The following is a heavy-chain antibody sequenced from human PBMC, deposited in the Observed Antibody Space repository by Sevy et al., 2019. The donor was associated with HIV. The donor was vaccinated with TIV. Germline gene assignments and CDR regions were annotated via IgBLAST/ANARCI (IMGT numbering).Heavy chain of an antibody. Sequence: ASVKVSCKISGYTFTTYRITWVRQAPGQGLEWMGLISPHNGDTDYPQKLQDRITMITDTSTTTVYMELTSLRSDDTAVYYCARAYCSGGRCYSLAYWGQGTLVTVSS. D-gene: IGHD2-15*01. CDR1: GYTFTTYR. J-gene: IGHJ4*02. CDR2: ISPHNGDT. CDR3: ARAYCSGGRCYSLAY. V-gene: IGHV1-18*01.